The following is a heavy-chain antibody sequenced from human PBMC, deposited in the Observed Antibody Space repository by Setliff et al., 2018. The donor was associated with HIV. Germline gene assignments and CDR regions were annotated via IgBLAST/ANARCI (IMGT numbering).Heavy chain of an antibody. D-gene: IGHD2-15*01. CDR1: GGSFTSYY. CDR2: ISHSGST. J-gene: IGHJ4*02. V-gene: IGHV4-34*10. Sequence: SETLSLTCAVYGGSFTSYYWSWIRQPPGKGLEWIGEISHSGSTNYNPSLESRVTMSVDTSKNQFSLQLNSVTAADTAVYYCVRYCSGGTCYDIDYWGQGTVVTVSS. CDR3: VRYCSGGTCYDIDY.